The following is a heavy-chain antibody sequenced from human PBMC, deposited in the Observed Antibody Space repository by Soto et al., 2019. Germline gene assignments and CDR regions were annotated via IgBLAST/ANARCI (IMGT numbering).Heavy chain of an antibody. CDR1: GFTFSSYA. Sequence: QVQLVESGGGVVQPGRSLRLSCAASGFTFSSYAMHWVRQAPGKGLEWVAVISYDGSNKYYADSGKSRFTISRDNSKNTLYLQMNSLRAEYTAVYYCARADTSLSVADAFDIWGQGPMVTVSS. D-gene: IGHD6-19*01. CDR2: ISYDGSNK. J-gene: IGHJ3*02. CDR3: ARADTSLSVADAFDI. V-gene: IGHV3-30-3*01.